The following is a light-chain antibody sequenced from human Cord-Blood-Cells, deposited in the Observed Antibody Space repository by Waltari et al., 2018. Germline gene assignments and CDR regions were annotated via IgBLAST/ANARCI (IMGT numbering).Light chain of an antibody. V-gene: IGKV3-11*01. CDR3: QQRSNWPPFT. J-gene: IGKJ3*01. Sequence: EIVLTQSPATLSLSPGERATLPCRASQSVSSYLAWYQQKPGQAPRLLIYDASNRATGIPARFSGSGSGTDFTLTISSLEPEDFAAYYCQQRSNWPPFTFGPGTKVDIK. CDR2: DAS. CDR1: QSVSSY.